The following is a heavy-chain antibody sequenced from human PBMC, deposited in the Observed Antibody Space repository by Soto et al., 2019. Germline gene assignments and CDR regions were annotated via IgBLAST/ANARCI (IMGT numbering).Heavy chain of an antibody. CDR3: ARESGSGSYYDY. CDR1: GGSISSGGYY. J-gene: IGHJ4*02. CDR2: IYYSGST. V-gene: IGHV4-31*03. D-gene: IGHD3-10*01. Sequence: QVQLQESGPGLVKPSQTLSLTCTVSGGSISSGGYYWSWIRQHPGKGLEWIGYIYYSGSTYYNPSLQSRVTISVATSKNQFSLKLSSVTAADTAVYYCARESGSGSYYDYWGQGTLVTVSS.